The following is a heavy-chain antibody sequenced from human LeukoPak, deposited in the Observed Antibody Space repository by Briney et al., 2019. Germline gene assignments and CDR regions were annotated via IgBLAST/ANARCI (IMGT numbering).Heavy chain of an antibody. J-gene: IGHJ3*02. CDR2: VYSSGST. D-gene: IGHD2-2*01. Sequence: SETLSLTCSVSGGSISSSSYYWAWIRQPPGKGLEWIGSVYSSGSTYSNPSLKSRVTISVDTSKNQFSLKLTSVTAADTSVYYCARLSCSSSTCYFPDAFDIWGQGTMVTVSS. CDR1: GGSISSSSYY. V-gene: IGHV4-39*01. CDR3: ARLSCSSSTCYFPDAFDI.